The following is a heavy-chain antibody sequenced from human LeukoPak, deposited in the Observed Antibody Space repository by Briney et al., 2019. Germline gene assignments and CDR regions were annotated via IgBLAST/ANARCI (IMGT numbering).Heavy chain of an antibody. V-gene: IGHV4-59*01. J-gene: IGHJ4*02. CDR1: GGSISSYY. CDR2: FHHSGST. Sequence: SETLSLTCTVSGGSISSYYWTWIRQSPGKGLEWIGFFHHSGSTNYNPSLKSRVTISVDTSKNQFSLKLSSVTAADTAVYYCARGSYSLRYWGQGTLVTVSS. CDR3: ARGSYSLRY. D-gene: IGHD1-26*01.